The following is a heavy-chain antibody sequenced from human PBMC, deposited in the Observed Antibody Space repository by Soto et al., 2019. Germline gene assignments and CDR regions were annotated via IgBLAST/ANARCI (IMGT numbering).Heavy chain of an antibody. CDR2: IHYSGST. D-gene: IGHD1-26*01. V-gene: IGHV4-59*01. Sequence: SETLSLTCTVSGGSISGSYWSWIRQTPGKVLEWVGYIHYSGSTNYNPSLKSRVTISVDTSKNQFSLKLSSVTAADTAVYYCARGRYGRPFDYWGQGTLVTVSS. CDR3: ARGRYGRPFDY. J-gene: IGHJ4*02. CDR1: GGSISGSY.